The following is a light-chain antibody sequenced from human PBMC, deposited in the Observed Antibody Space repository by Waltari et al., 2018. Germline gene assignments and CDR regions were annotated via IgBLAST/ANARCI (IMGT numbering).Light chain of an antibody. CDR2: WAS. CDR1: QSILYRSNNKNY. CDR3: QQYYSFPFT. J-gene: IGKJ3*01. Sequence: DIVLTQSPDSLGVSLGERATINCKSSQSILYRSNNKNYLSWHQQKPGQPPKLLIYWASTRESGVPDRFGGSGSGTDFTLTISSLQAEDVAVYYCQQYYSFPFTFGPGTKVDIK. V-gene: IGKV4-1*01.